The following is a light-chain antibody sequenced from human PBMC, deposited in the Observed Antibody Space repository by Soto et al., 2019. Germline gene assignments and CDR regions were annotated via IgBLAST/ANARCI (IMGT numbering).Light chain of an antibody. CDR2: DVS. CDR1: HDINSG. CDR3: QHYTFDSQT. J-gene: IGKJ1*01. V-gene: IGKV1-5*01. Sequence: DIPMTQSPATVSASVGDRVTITCRASHDINSGLAWYQQRPGSAPKLLIYDVSSLQSGVPSRFSGSHSGTDFTLTISTLQPDDFATYYCQHYTFDSQTFGQGTKVEVK.